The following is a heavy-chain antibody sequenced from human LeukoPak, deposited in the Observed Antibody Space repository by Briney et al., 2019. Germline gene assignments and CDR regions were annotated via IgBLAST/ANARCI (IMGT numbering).Heavy chain of an antibody. CDR2: MNPNSGNT. D-gene: IGHD3-10*01. CDR3: VTMVRGAQVDY. J-gene: IGHJ4*02. CDR1: GYTFTSYD. V-gene: IGHV1-8*01. Sequence: ASVKVPCKASGYTFTSYDINWVRQATGQGLEWMGWMNPNSGNTGYAQKFQGRVTMTRNTSISTAYIELSSLRSEDPAVYYCVTMVRGAQVDYWGQGTLVTVSS.